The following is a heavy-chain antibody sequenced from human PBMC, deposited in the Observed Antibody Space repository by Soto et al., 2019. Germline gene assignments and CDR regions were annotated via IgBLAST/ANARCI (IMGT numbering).Heavy chain of an antibody. CDR1: GFTFSSYS. J-gene: IGHJ4*02. V-gene: IGHV3-21*01. CDR3: ARGGYSGYDSDEYDY. Sequence: EVQLVGSGGGLVKPGGSLRLSCAASGFTFSSYSMNWVRQAPGKGLEWVSSISSSSNYIYYADSVKGRFTISRDNAKNSLYLQMNSLRAQDTAVYYCARGGYSGYDSDEYDYWGQGTLVTVSS. D-gene: IGHD5-12*01. CDR2: ISSSSNYI.